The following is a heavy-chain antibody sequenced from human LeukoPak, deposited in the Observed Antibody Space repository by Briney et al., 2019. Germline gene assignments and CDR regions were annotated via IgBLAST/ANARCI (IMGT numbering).Heavy chain of an antibody. CDR1: GFTFSSYG. D-gene: IGHD3-16*01. Sequence: GGTLRLSCAASGFTFSSYGMSWVRQAPGKVLEWLSAISGSGGSTYYADSVKGRFTISGDNSKNTLYLQMNSLRAEDTALYHCARKGVGGELGGFDYWGQGTLVTVSS. J-gene: IGHJ4*02. CDR3: ARKGVGGELGGFDY. V-gene: IGHV3-23*01. CDR2: ISGSGGST.